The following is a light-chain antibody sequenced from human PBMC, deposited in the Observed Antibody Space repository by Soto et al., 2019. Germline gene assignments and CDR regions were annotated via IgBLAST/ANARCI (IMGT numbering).Light chain of an antibody. CDR2: AAS. CDR1: QSLPSSY. CDR3: HQYNNWPWT. V-gene: IGKV3-15*01. Sequence: EIVLTQSPGTLSLSPGERATLSCRASQSLPSSYLAWYQQKPGQAPRLLIYAASTRATGIPVRFSGSGSETEFTLTIRSLQSEDSALYFCHQYNNWPWTFGQGTKVDIK. J-gene: IGKJ1*01.